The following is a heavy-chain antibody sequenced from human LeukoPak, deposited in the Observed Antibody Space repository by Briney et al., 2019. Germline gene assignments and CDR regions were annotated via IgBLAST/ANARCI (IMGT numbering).Heavy chain of an antibody. D-gene: IGHD2-15*01. CDR1: GFTFSSYA. Sequence: PGRSLRLSCAASGFTFSSYAMHWVRQAPGKGLEWVAVISYDGSNKYYADSVKGRFTISRDNSKNTLYLQMNSLRAEDTAVYYCARGPSRYCSGGSCYPPFGYWGQGTLVTVSS. CDR3: ARGPSRYCSGGSCYPPFGY. CDR2: ISYDGSNK. V-gene: IGHV3-30-3*01. J-gene: IGHJ4*02.